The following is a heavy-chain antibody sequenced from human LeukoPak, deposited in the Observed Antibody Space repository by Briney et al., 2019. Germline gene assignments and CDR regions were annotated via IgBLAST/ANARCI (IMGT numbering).Heavy chain of an antibody. D-gene: IGHD1-20*01. CDR2: INHSGST. CDR3: ASRAPRDNFNRYLPIDY. J-gene: IGHJ4*02. Sequence: SGTLSLTCAVFGGSFSPYFWTWIRQPPGEGLEWIGEINHSGSTSYNPSLKSRVTISADTSKNQFSLKLSSVTAADTAVYYCASRAPRDNFNRYLPIDYWGQGTLVTVSS. V-gene: IGHV4-34*01. CDR1: GGSFSPYF.